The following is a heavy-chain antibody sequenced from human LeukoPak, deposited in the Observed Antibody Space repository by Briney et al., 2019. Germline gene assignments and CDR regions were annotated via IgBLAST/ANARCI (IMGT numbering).Heavy chain of an antibody. J-gene: IGHJ4*02. V-gene: IGHV3-23*01. Sequence: GGSLRLSCAASGFTFSSYAMSWVRQAPGKGLEWVSAISGSGGSTYYADSVKGRFTISRDNSKNTLYLQMNSLRAEDTAVNYCAKDRDVGAAGYYFGYWGQGTLLTVSA. CDR2: ISGSGGST. D-gene: IGHD6-13*01. CDR1: GFTFSSYA. CDR3: AKDRDVGAAGYYFGY.